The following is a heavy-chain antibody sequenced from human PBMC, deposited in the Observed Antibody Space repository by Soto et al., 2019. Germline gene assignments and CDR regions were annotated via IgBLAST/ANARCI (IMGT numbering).Heavy chain of an antibody. Sequence: PGGSLRLSCAASGFTFSSYGMHWVRQAPGKGLEWVAVIWYDGNNKYYADSVKGRFTISRDNSNNTLYVQMTSLRAEDTAVYYCARGLHSLFDYWGQGTLVTVPQ. V-gene: IGHV3-33*01. D-gene: IGHD2-21*01. CDR2: IWYDGNNK. CDR1: GFTFSSYG. CDR3: ARGLHSLFDY. J-gene: IGHJ4*02.